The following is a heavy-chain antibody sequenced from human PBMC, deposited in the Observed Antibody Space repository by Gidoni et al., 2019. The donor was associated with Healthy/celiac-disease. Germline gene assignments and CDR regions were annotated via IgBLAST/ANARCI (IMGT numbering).Heavy chain of an antibody. J-gene: IGHJ6*02. CDR2: ISYDGSNK. CDR1: GFTFSRYG. CDR3: AKPLWFGERAYYGMDV. D-gene: IGHD3-10*01. V-gene: IGHV3-30*18. Sequence: QVQLVESGGGVVQPGRSLRLSCAASGFTFSRYGMHWVRQAPGKGLEWVAVISYDGSNKYYADSVKGRFTISRDNSKNTLYLQMNSLRAEDTAVYYCAKPLWFGERAYYGMDVWGQGTTVTVSS.